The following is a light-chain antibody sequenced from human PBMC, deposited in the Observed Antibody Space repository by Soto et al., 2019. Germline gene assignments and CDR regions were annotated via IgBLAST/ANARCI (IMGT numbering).Light chain of an antibody. J-gene: IGLJ3*02. CDR3: QSYDSSLSAWKV. CDR1: NTNIGAGYD. V-gene: IGLV1-40*01. Sequence: QSVLTQPPSVSGAPGQRVSISCTGTNTNIGAGYDVNWYQLLPGTAPKLLIYANINRPSGVPDRFSGSKSGASAFLVITGLQAEDEADYCRQSYDSSLSAWKVFGGGTKVTVL. CDR2: ANI.